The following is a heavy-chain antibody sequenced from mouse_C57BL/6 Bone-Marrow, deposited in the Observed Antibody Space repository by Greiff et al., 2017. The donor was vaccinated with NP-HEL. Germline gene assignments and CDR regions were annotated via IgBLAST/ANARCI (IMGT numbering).Heavy chain of an antibody. V-gene: IGHV1-59*01. CDR2: IDPSDSYT. Sequence: QVQLQQPGAELVRPGTSVKLSCKASGYTFTSYWMHWVKQRPGQGLEWIGVIDPSDSYTNYNQKFKGKATLTVDTSSSTAYMQLSILTSEDSAVYYFARLGDYDEGDAMDYWGQGTSVTVSS. CDR3: ARLGDYDEGDAMDY. J-gene: IGHJ4*01. D-gene: IGHD2-4*01. CDR1: GYTFTSYW.